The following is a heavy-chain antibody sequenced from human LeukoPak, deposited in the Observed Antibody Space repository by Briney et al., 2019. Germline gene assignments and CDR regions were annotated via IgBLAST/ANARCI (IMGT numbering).Heavy chain of an antibody. CDR3: ARGGTTGTTYFFDY. CDR1: GGTFSSYA. V-gene: IGHV1-69*13. J-gene: IGHJ4*02. CDR2: IIPIFGTS. D-gene: IGHD1-1*01. Sequence: GASVKVSCKASGGTFSSYAISWVRQAPGQGPEWMGGIIPIFGTSNYAQKFQGRVTITPDESTSTAYMELSSLRSEDTAVYYCARGGTTGTTYFFDYWGQGTLVTVSS.